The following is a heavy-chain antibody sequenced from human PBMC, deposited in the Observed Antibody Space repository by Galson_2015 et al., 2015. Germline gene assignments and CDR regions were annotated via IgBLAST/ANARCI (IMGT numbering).Heavy chain of an antibody. V-gene: IGHV1-46*01. CDR1: GYTFTSYY. CDR2: INPSGGST. J-gene: IGHJ4*02. CDR3: ARGNPIVVVVTATFDY. Sequence: SVKVSCKASGYTFTSYYMHWVRQAPGQGLEWMGIINPSGGSTSYAQKFQGRVTMTRDTSTSTVYMELSSLRSEDTAVYYCARGNPIVVVVTATFDYLGQGTLVTVSS. D-gene: IGHD2-21*02.